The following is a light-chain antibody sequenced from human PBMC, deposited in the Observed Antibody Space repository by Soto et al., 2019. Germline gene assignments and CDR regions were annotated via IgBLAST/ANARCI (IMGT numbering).Light chain of an antibody. CDR2: AAS. CDR3: QKYNSAPLT. V-gene: IGKV1-27*01. J-gene: IGKJ4*01. CDR1: QGISNY. Sequence: DIQMTQSPSSLSASVGDRVTITCRASQGISNYLAWYQQKPGKVPKLLIYAASTLQSGVPSPFSGSGSGTDFTRTISSLQPEDVATYYCQKYNSAPLTFGGGTQVEVK.